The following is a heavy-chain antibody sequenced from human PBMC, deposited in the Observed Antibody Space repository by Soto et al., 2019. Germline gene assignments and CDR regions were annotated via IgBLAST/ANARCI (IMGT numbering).Heavy chain of an antibody. V-gene: IGHV1-69*13. CDR2: IIPIFGTA. Sequence: GASVKVSCKASGGTFSSYAISWVRQAPGQGLEWMGGIIPIFGTANYAQKFQGRVTITADESTSTAYMELSSLRSEDTAVYYCARGLWYDSSGSEGYFQHWGRAPWSPSPQ. CDR1: GGTFSSYA. J-gene: IGHJ1*01. D-gene: IGHD3-22*01. CDR3: ARGLWYDSSGSEGYFQH.